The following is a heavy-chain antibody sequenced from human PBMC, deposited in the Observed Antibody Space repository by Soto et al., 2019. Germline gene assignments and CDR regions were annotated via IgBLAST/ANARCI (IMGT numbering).Heavy chain of an antibody. J-gene: IGHJ2*01. CDR2: INHSGST. D-gene: IGHD2-15*01. Sequence: QVQLQQWGAGLLKPSETLSLTCAVYGGSFSGYYWSWIRQPPGKGLEWIGEINHSGSTNYNPSLKSRVTISVDTSKNQFSLKLSSVTAADTAVYYCARRSGSCQSQCWWYFDLWGRGTLVTVSS. CDR1: GGSFSGYY. V-gene: IGHV4-34*01. CDR3: ARRSGSCQSQCWWYFDL.